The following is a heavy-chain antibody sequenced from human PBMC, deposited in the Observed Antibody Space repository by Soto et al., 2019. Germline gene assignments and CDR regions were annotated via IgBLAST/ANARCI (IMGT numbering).Heavy chain of an antibody. CDR2: ISYDGSNK. J-gene: IGHJ4*02. CDR3: APWFGAFDY. V-gene: IGHV3-30*03. D-gene: IGHD3-10*01. CDR1: GFTFSSYG. Sequence: QVQLVESGGGVVQPGRSLRLSCAASGFTFSSYGMHWVRQAPGKGLEWVAVISYDGSNKYYADSVKGRFTISRDNSKNTLYLQMNSLRAEDTAVYYCAPWFGAFDYWGQGPLATVSS.